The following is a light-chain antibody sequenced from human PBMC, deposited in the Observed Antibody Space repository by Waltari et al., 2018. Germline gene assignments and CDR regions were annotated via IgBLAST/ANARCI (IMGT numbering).Light chain of an antibody. CDR2: DVS. V-gene: IGLV2-14*01. CDR1: SSDVGGYNY. Sequence: QSALTQPASVSGSPGQSITISCTGTSSDVGGYNYVSWYQQHPGKAPKLMIYDVSNRPSGLSNRFSCPKSGNTASLTISGLQAEDEADYYCSSYTSSSTYVVFGGGTKLTVL. J-gene: IGLJ2*01. CDR3: SSYTSSSTYVV.